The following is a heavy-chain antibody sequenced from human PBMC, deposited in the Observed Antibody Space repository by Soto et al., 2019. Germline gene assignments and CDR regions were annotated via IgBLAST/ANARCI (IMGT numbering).Heavy chain of an antibody. J-gene: IGHJ6*02. Sequence: KTSETLSLTCAVSGGSISSGGYSWSWIRQPPGKGLEWIGYIYHSGSTYYNPSLKSRVTISVDRSKNQFSLKLSSVTAADTAVYYCASSPRLLGYGSGSYAPYYYYYGMDVWGQGTTVTVSS. D-gene: IGHD3-10*01. V-gene: IGHV4-30-2*01. CDR1: GGSISSGGYS. CDR3: ASSPRLLGYGSGSYAPYYYYYGMDV. CDR2: IYHSGST.